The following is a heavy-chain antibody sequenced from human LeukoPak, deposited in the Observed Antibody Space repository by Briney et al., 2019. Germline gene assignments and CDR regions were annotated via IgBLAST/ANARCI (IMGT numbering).Heavy chain of an antibody. CDR2: ISYDGSNK. J-gene: IGHJ4*02. V-gene: IGHV3-30*03. CDR3: ARHILDVEMATIYYFDY. D-gene: IGHD5-24*01. CDR1: GFTFSSYG. Sequence: PGGSLRLSCAASGFTFSSYGMHWVRQAPGKGLEWVAVISYDGSNKYYADSVKGRFTISRDNAKNSLYLQMNSLRAEDTAVYYCARHILDVEMATIYYFDYWGQGTLVTVSS.